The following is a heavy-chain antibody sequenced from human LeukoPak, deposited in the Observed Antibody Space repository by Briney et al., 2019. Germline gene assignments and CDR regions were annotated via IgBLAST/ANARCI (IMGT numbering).Heavy chain of an antibody. V-gene: IGHV3-74*01. CDR3: ARGTGSYYSLGY. J-gene: IGHJ4*02. CDR2: INSDGGST. Sequence: QPGGSLRLSCAASGFTFSSYWMHWVRQAPGKGLVWVSRINSDGGSTSYAASVKGRFTISRDNAKNTLYLQMDSLRAEDTVMYYCARGTGSYYSLGYWGQGTLVTVSS. D-gene: IGHD1-26*01. CDR1: GFTFSSYW.